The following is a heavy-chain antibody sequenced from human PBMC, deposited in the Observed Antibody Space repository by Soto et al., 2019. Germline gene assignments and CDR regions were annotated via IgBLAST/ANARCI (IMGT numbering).Heavy chain of an antibody. CDR2: ISAYNGNT. CDR3: ARDALIAAALDFDY. J-gene: IGHJ4*02. V-gene: IGHV1-18*01. Sequence: ASVKVSCKASGYTFTSYGISWVRQAPGQGLEWMGWISAYNGNTNYAQKLQGRVTMTTDTSTSTAYMELRSLRSDDTAVYYCARDALIAAALDFDYWGQGTLVTVSS. D-gene: IGHD6-13*01. CDR1: GYTFTSYG.